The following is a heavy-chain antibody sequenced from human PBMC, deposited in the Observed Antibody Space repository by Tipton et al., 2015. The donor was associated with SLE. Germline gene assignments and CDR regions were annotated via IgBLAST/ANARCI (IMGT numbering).Heavy chain of an antibody. CDR1: GGSFSGYY. Sequence: LRLSCAVYGGSFSGYYWSWIRQPPGKGLEWIGEINHSGSTNYNPSLKSRVSMSVDTSKNQFSLKLSSVTAADTAVYYCARGGNPSAFDIWGQGTMVTVSS. CDR2: INHSGST. V-gene: IGHV4-34*01. CDR3: ARGGNPSAFDI. D-gene: IGHD4-23*01. J-gene: IGHJ3*02.